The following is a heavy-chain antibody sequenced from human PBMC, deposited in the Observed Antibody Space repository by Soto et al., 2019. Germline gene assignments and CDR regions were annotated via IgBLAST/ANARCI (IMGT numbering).Heavy chain of an antibody. CDR2: IYYSGST. V-gene: IGHV4-61*01. CDR3: ARDLGYGGDAFDY. Sequence: SETLSLTCTVSGGSVSSGSYYWSWIRQPPGKGLEWIGYIYYSGSTNYNPSLKSRVTISVDTSKNQFSLKLSSVTAADTAVYSCARDLGYGGDAFDYWGQGTLVTVSS. D-gene: IGHD4-17*01. CDR1: GGSVSSGSYY. J-gene: IGHJ4*02.